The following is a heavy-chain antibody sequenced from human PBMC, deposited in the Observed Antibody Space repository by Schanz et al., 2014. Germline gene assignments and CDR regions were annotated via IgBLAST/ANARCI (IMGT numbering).Heavy chain of an antibody. Sequence: QVQLVESGGDVVQPGRSLRLSCAASGFTFSSYGMHWVRQAPGKGLEWVSVINNGGITNYADSVKGRFTISRDNSKNTLYLQMNSLRAEETALYFCATDYSGGGCHIWGQGTMVTVSS. CDR1: GFTFSSYG. CDR2: INNGGIT. J-gene: IGHJ3*02. CDR3: ATDYSGGGCHI. D-gene: IGHD6-19*01. V-gene: IGHV3-NL1*01.